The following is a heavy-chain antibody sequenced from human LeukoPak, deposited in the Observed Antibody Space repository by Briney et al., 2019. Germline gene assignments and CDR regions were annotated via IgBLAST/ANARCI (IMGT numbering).Heavy chain of an antibody. D-gene: IGHD6-13*01. CDR3: DREVSDGYSRYFDY. CDR2: TRNKANSYTT. V-gene: IGHV3-72*01. J-gene: IGHJ4*02. Sequence: GGSLRLSCAASGFTFSDHYMDWVRQAPGKGLEWVGRTRNKANSYTTEYAASVKGRFTISRDDSKNSLYLQMNSLKTEDTAVYYCDREVSDGYSRYFDYWGQGTLVTVSS. CDR1: GFTFSDHY.